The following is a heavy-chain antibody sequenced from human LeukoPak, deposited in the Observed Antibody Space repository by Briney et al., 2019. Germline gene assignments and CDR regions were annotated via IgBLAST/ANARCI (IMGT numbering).Heavy chain of an antibody. CDR3: ARVGYYYGSGSSGSDY. CDR2: IYHSGRT. D-gene: IGHD3-10*01. CDR1: GGSISSSNW. Sequence: SGTLSLTCAVSGGSISSSNWWSWVRQPPGKGLEWIGEIYHSGRTNYNPSLKSRVTISVDKSKNQFSLKLSSVTAADTAVYYCARVGYYYGSGSSGSDYWGQGTLVTVSS. J-gene: IGHJ4*02. V-gene: IGHV4-4*02.